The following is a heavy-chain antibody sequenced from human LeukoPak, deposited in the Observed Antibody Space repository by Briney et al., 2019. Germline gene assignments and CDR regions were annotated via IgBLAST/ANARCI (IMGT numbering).Heavy chain of an antibody. CDR3: ARVFLGAKVRDWFDP. CDR1: GYTFTSYG. Sequence: ASVKVSCKASGYTFTSYGISWVRQAPGQGLEWMGWISAYNGSTNYAQKLQGRVTMTTDTSTSTAYMELRSLRSDDTAVYYCARVFLGAKVRDWFDPWGQGTLVTVSS. V-gene: IGHV1-18*01. J-gene: IGHJ5*02. D-gene: IGHD1-26*01. CDR2: ISAYNGST.